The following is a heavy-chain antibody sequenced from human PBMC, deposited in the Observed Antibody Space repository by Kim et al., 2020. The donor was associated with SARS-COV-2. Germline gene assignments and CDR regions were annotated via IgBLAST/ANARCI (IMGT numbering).Heavy chain of an antibody. V-gene: IGHV4-34*01. D-gene: IGHD2-21*02. CDR2: INHSGST. Sequence: SETLSLTCAVYGGSFSGYYWSWIRQPPGKGLEWIGEINHSGSTNYNPSLKSRVTISVDTSKNQFSLKLSSVTAADTAVYYCARGVKNCGGDCYSFDYWGQGTLVTVSS. J-gene: IGHJ4*02. CDR1: GGSFSGYY. CDR3: ARGVKNCGGDCYSFDY.